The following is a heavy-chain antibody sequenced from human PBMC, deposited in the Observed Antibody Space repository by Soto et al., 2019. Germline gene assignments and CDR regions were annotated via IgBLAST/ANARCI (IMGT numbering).Heavy chain of an antibody. CDR2: IIPIFGTA. J-gene: IGHJ1*01. D-gene: IGHD2-15*01. V-gene: IGHV1-69*13. CDR1: GGTFSSYA. CDR3: ARVVVDANRPFPFQN. Sequence: ASVKVSCKASGGTFSSYAISWVRQAPGQGLEWMGGIIPIFGTANYAQKFQGRVTITADESTSTAYMELSSLRSEDTAAYYCARVVVDANRPFPFQNWGQGTLVTVSS.